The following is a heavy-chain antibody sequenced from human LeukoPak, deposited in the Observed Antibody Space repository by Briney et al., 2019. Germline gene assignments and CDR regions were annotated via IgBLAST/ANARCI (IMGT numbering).Heavy chain of an antibody. D-gene: IGHD6-19*01. J-gene: IGHJ4*02. CDR2: ISPYNGNT. CDR3: ARAGSGSGWYFDY. Sequence: ASVKVSCKASGYALTSVGITWVRRAPGQGLEWMGWISPYNGNTRYAQKFQGRVAMTTDTSTTTAYMELRGLRFNDTAVYYCARAGSGSGWYFDYWGQGTLVTVSS. CDR1: GYALTSVG. V-gene: IGHV1-18*01.